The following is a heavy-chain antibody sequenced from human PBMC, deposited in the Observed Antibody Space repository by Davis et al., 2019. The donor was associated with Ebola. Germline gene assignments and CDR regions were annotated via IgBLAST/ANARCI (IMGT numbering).Heavy chain of an antibody. V-gene: IGHV5-51*01. D-gene: IGHD3-22*01. CDR3: ARREGSYYDTRSYIDS. CDR1: GYSFTGYW. CDR2: SYPGDSDT. Sequence: GGSLRLSCKGSGYSFTGYWIGWVRQMPGKGLEWMGISYPGDSDTRYSPPFQGQVTISVDKSINTAYLQWSSLKASDTAMYYCARREGSYYDTRSYIDSWGQGTQVTVSS. J-gene: IGHJ4*02.